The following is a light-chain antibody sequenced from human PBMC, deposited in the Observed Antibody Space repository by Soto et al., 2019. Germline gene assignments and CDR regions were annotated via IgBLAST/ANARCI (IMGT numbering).Light chain of an antibody. J-gene: IGLJ1*01. Sequence: QSALTQPPSVSGSPGQSVTISCTGTSSDVGSYNRVSWYQQPPGTAPKLMIYEVSNRPSGVPDRFSGSKSGNTASLTISGLQAEYEADYYCSSYTSSSVYVFGTGTKLTVL. CDR2: EVS. CDR1: SSDVGSYNR. V-gene: IGLV2-18*02. CDR3: SSYTSSSVYV.